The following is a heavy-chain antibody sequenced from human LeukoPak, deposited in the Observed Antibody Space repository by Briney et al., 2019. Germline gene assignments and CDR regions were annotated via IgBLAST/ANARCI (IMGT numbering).Heavy chain of an antibody. V-gene: IGHV3-7*01. Sequence: PGGSLRLSCAASGFTFSSYWMSWVRQAPGKGLEWVANIKQDGSEKYYVDSVKGRFTIFRDNAKNSLYLQMNSLRAEDTAVYYCARGLSGELLDAFDIWGQGTMVTVSS. CDR3: ARGLSGELLDAFDI. CDR1: GFTFSSYW. D-gene: IGHD1-26*01. CDR2: IKQDGSEK. J-gene: IGHJ3*02.